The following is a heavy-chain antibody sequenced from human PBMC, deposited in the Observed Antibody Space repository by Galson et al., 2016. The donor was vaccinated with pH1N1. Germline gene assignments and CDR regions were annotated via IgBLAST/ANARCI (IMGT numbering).Heavy chain of an antibody. CDR1: GGSISNSNYY. V-gene: IGHV4-39*01. CDR2: VYYSGTT. J-gene: IGHJ4*02. D-gene: IGHD3-10*01. CDR3: AGLWFGEYIDN. Sequence: SETLSLTCTVSGGSISNSNYYWGWIRQPPGKGLEWLGSVYYSGTTYYNPSLKSRVTISADTPKHQFSLRLSSVTAADTAIYYCAGLWFGEYIDNWGQGTLVTVSS.